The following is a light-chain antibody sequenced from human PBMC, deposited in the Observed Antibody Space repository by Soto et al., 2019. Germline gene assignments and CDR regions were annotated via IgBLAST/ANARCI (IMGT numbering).Light chain of an antibody. CDR1: SSDVGGFNF. CDR3: SSFTSHTSHYV. V-gene: IGLV2-14*03. CDR2: EVT. Sequence: QSLLTQPASVSGSRGQSITISCTGTSSDVGGFNFVSWYQQHPGKAPRLMIYEVTYRPSGVSSRFSGSKSGNTASLTISGLQAEDEADYYCSSFTSHTSHYVFGTGTKVTVL. J-gene: IGLJ1*01.